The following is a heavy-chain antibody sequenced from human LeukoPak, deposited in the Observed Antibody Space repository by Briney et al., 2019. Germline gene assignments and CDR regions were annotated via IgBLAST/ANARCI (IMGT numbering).Heavy chain of an antibody. CDR2: INTNTGNP. CDR1: GYTFTSYA. V-gene: IGHV7-4-1*02. Sequence: ASVKVSCKASGYTFTSYAMNWVRQAPGQGLEWMGWINTNTGNPTYAQGSTGRFVSSLDTSVSTAYLQISSLKAEDTAVYYCARDFACTNGVCYLGAFDIWGQGTMVTVSS. D-gene: IGHD2-8*01. CDR3: ARDFACTNGVCYLGAFDI. J-gene: IGHJ3*02.